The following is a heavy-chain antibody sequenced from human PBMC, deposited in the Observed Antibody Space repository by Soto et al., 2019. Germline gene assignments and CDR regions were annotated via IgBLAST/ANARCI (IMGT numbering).Heavy chain of an antibody. D-gene: IGHD4-17*01. V-gene: IGHV3-74*01. CDR3: ARSRVDVDSVP. CDR2: INGDGSST. CDR1: GFAFSNYW. J-gene: IGHJ5*02. Sequence: ELQLVQSGGGLVQPGGSLRLSCAASGFAFSNYWMHWVRQAPGKGLVWVSRINGDGSSTSYADSVRGRFTISRDNAENALYLQMNSLRPEDTALYYCARSRVDVDSVPWGQGTLVTVSS.